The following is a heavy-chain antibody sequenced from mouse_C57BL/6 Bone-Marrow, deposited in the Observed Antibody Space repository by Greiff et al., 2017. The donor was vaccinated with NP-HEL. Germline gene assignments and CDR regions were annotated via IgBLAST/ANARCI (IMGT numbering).Heavy chain of an antibody. CDR2: ISYSGST. CDR3: ARGYGSSHWYFDV. CDR1: GYSITSDY. Sequence: EVKLEESGPGLAKPSQTLSLTCSVTGYSITSDYWNWIRKFPGNKLEYMGYISYSGSTYYNPSLKSRISITRDTSKNQYYLQLNSVTTEDTATYYCARGYGSSHWYFDVWGTGTTVTVSS. D-gene: IGHD1-1*01. V-gene: IGHV3-8*01. J-gene: IGHJ1*03.